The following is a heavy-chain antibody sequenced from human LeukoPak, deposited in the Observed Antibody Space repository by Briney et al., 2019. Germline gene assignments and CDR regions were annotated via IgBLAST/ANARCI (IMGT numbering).Heavy chain of an antibody. CDR1: GGSISSYY. V-gene: IGHV4-59*01. CDR3: ARDQGYGQRTFDY. CDR2: IYYSGST. Sequence: PSETLSLTCTVSGGSISSYYWSWIRQPPGKGLEWIGYIYYSGSTNYNPSLKSRVTISVDTSKNQFSLKLSSATAADTAVYYCARDQGYGQRTFDYWGQGTLVTVSS. J-gene: IGHJ4*02. D-gene: IGHD5-18*01.